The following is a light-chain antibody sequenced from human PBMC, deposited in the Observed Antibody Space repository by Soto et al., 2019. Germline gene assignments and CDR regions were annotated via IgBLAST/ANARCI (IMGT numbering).Light chain of an antibody. Sequence: QLVLTQPPSVSGAPGQRVTISRTGSSSNIGAGYDVHWYQQLPGPAPKLLIYGNSNRHSGVPDRFSGYKSGASASLAITGLHAEDVADYYCQSYDSSLSGSNVVFGGGTKVTVL. J-gene: IGLJ2*01. CDR3: QSYDSSLSGSNVV. CDR1: SSNIGAGYD. V-gene: IGLV1-40*01. CDR2: GNS.